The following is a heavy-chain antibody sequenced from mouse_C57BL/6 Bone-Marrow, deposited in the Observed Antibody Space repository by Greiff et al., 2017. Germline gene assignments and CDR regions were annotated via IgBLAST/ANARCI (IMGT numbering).Heavy chain of an antibody. CDR3: ARHHYCGSSYWFAY. V-gene: IGHV5-6*01. CDR1: GFTFSSYG. D-gene: IGHD1-1*01. Sequence: EVQGVEPGGDLVKPGGSLKLSCAASGFTFSSYGMSWVRQTPDKRLEWVATISSGGSYTYYPDSVKGRFTISRDNAKNTLYLQMSSLKSEDTAMYYCARHHYCGSSYWFAYWGQGTLVTVSA. CDR2: ISSGGSYT. J-gene: IGHJ3*01.